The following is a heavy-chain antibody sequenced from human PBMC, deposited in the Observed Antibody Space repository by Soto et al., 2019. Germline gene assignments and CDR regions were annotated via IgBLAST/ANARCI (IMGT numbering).Heavy chain of an antibody. J-gene: IGHJ5*02. V-gene: IGHV1-69*01. CDR3: ARYKETGVNWFDP. CDR1: GGNFSSYA. D-gene: IGHD1-20*01. CDR2: IIPICGTA. Sequence: QVQLVQSGAEVKKPGSSVTVSCKDSGGNFSSYAISWVRQDPGQGLEWMGGIIPICGTANYAQKFQGRVTITADESTSTAYMELSSLRSEDTAVYYFARYKETGVNWFDPWGQGTLVTVSS.